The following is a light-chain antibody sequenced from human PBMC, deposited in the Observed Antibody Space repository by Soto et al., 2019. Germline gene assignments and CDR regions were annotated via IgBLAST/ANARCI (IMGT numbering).Light chain of an antibody. J-gene: IGKJ3*01. V-gene: IGKV3-20*01. CDR2: GAS. CDR3: QQYGSSPT. CDR1: RSVSNNY. Sequence: EIVLTQSPGTLSLSPGERATLSCRASRSVSNNYLAWYRQKPGQTPRLLIYGASSRAAGIPDRFSGSGSGTDFTLNISRLEPEDFAVYFCQQYGSSPTFGPGTKVEIK.